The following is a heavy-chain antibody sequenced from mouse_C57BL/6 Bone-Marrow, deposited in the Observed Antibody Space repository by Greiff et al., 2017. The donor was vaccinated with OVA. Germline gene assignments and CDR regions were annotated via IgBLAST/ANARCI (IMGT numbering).Heavy chain of an antibody. J-gene: IGHJ1*03. Sequence: VQLKQSGPELVKPGASVKISCKASGYTFTDYYMNWVKQSHGKSLEWIGDINPNNGGTSYNQKFKGKATLTVDKSSSTAYMELRSLTSEDSAVYYCARKAYYSNSYWYFDVWGTGTTVTVSS. V-gene: IGHV1-26*01. D-gene: IGHD2-5*01. CDR1: GYTFTDYY. CDR3: ARKAYYSNSYWYFDV. CDR2: INPNNGGT.